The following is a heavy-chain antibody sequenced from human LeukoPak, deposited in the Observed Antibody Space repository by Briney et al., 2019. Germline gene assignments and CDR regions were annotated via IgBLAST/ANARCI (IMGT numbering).Heavy chain of an antibody. D-gene: IGHD5-18*01. Sequence: GGSLRLSCAASGFTFSSYEMNWVRQAPGKGLEWVSYISSSGSTIYYADSVKGRFTISRDNSKNTLYLQMNSLRAEDTAVYYCANLGYSYGYFYYWGQGTLVTVFS. J-gene: IGHJ4*02. V-gene: IGHV3-48*03. CDR3: ANLGYSYGYFYY. CDR1: GFTFSSYE. CDR2: ISSSGSTI.